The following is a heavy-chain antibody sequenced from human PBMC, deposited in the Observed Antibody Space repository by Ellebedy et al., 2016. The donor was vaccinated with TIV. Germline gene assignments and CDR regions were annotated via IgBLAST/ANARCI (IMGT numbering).Heavy chain of an antibody. CDR2: IYNSENT. Sequence: MPSETLFLTCTVSGGSIRRYYWSWIRQPPGQGLEWIGYIYNSENTKYNPSLKSRVTISVDTSRNQFSLKVTSVTAADTAVYFCARVKGEPGIAVVGLVDWGQGTLVTVSS. V-gene: IGHV4-59*01. D-gene: IGHD6-19*01. J-gene: IGHJ4*02. CDR1: GGSIRRYY. CDR3: ARVKGEPGIAVVGLVD.